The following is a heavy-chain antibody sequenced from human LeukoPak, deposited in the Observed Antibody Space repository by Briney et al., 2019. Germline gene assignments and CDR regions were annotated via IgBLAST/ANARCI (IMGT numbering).Heavy chain of an antibody. CDR3: AKVAGYRASYFDY. CDR2: ISWNSGSV. Sequence: GGSLRLSCAASGFTFDDYAMHWVRQAPGKGLEWVSGISWNSGSVGYADSVKGRFTNSRDNAKNSLYLQMNSLRAEDTALYYCAKVAGYRASYFDYWGQGTLVTVSS. CDR1: GFTFDDYA. D-gene: IGHD3-9*01. V-gene: IGHV3-9*01. J-gene: IGHJ4*02.